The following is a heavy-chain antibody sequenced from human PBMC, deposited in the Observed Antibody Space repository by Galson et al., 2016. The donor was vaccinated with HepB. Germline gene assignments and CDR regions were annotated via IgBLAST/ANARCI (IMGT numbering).Heavy chain of an antibody. D-gene: IGHD3-16*01. Sequence: SLRLSCAGSGFTFSSYGMTWVRQAPGKGLEDVSSISMSGGSRDYAESVKGRFTISRDNSRSTLFLQMNSLRVEDTGVYYCVRGSTAPAVWGKGTPVTGST. CDR1: GFTFSSYG. V-gene: IGHV3-23*01. CDR2: ISMSGGSR. J-gene: IGHJ6*04. CDR3: VRGSTAPAV.